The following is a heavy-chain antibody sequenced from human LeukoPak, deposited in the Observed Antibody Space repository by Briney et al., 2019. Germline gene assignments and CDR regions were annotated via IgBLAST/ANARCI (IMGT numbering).Heavy chain of an antibody. V-gene: IGHV4-34*01. D-gene: IGHD3-10*01. CDR1: GGSFSGYY. CDR2: INHSGST. Sequence: SETLSLTCAVYGGSFSGYYWSWIRQPPGKGLEWIGEINHSGSTNYNPSLKSRVTISVDTSKNQFSLKLSSVTAADTVVYYCARREVTMVRGVIGYYYYYYMDVWGKGTTVTISS. J-gene: IGHJ6*03. CDR3: ARREVTMVRGVIGYYYYYYMDV.